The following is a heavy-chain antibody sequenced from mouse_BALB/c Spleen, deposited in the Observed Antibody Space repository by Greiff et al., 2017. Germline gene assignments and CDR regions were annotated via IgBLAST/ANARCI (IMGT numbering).Heavy chain of an antibody. Sequence: VQLHQSGTVLARPGASVKMSCKASVYTFTSYWMHWVKQRPGQGLEWIGAIYPGNSDTSYNQKFKGKAKLTAVTSTSTAYMELSSLTNEDSAVYYCTRGAYYYGSKAYWGQGTLVTVSA. D-gene: IGHD1-1*01. V-gene: IGHV1-5*01. CDR3: TRGAYYYGSKAY. J-gene: IGHJ3*01. CDR2: IYPGNSDT. CDR1: VYTFTSYW.